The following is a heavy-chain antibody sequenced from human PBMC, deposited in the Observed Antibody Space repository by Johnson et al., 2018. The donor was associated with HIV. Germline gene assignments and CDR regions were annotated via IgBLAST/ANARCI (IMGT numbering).Heavy chain of an antibody. J-gene: IGHJ3*02. CDR2: INWNGGSM. D-gene: IGHD5-24*01. CDR3: SRTRDGRGAFYI. CDR1: GFTVSNTY. V-gene: IGHV3-20*04. Sequence: VQLVESGGDLVQPGGSLRPSCAASGFTVSNTYVSWVRQAPGKGLEWVPGINWNGGSMGYAASVQGRFTISRDNAKNALLLEMSSIRAEYTALYYCSRTRDGRGAFYIWGQGTMVTVSS.